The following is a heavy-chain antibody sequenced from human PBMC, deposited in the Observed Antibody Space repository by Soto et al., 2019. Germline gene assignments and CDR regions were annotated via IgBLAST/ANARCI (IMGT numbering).Heavy chain of an antibody. CDR1: GVSISTSSFY. CDR2: IHNSGRT. J-gene: IGHJ4*02. Sequence: QLQLQESGPGLVKPSETLTLTCTVSGVSISTSSFYWGWVRQPPGKGLEWVENIHNSGRTNYNPSLKSRFTTAVDTSKNQFPLQLTYVSAADTAVYYCATERGRRPDMAVAGTLLWGQGSLVIVSS. CDR3: ATERGRRPDMAVAGTLL. V-gene: IGHV4-39*01. D-gene: IGHD6-19*01.